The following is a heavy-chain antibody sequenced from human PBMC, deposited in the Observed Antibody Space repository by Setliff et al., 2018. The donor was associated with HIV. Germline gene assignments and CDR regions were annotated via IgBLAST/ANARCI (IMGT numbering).Heavy chain of an antibody. V-gene: IGHV5-51*01. CDR1: GYSFTDYW. CDR3: ARSDGVLYPIAY. J-gene: IGHJ4*02. D-gene: IGHD3-10*01. CDR2: MYPGDSDT. Sequence: LGESLKISCKGSGYSFTDYWIAWVRQMPGKGLEWMGIMYPGDSDTRYSPSFQGRVTISADKSISTAYLHWSSLKASDTAMYYCARSDGVLYPIAYWGQGTLVTVSS.